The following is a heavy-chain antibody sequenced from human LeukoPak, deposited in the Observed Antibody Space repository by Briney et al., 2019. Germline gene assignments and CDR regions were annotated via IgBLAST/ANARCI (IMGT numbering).Heavy chain of an antibody. CDR3: ARDQLSRGVWFDP. Sequence: ASVKVSCKASGYTFTSYYMHWVRQAPGQGLEWMGWINPNSGGTNYAQKFQGRVTMTRDTSISTAYMELSRLRSDDTAVYYCARDQLSRGVWFDPWGQGTLVTVSS. CDR2: INPNSGGT. D-gene: IGHD1-1*01. J-gene: IGHJ5*02. CDR1: GYTFTSYY. V-gene: IGHV1-2*02.